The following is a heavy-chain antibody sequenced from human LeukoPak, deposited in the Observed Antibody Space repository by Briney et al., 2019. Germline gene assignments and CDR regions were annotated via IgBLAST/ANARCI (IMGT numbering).Heavy chain of an antibody. D-gene: IGHD2-15*01. Sequence: SETLSLTCTVSGYSISSGYYWGWIRQPPGKGLEWIGSIYHSGSTYYNPSLKSRVTISVDTSKSQFSLKLSSVTAADTAVYYCATCSGGSCYFYDAFDIWGQGTMVTVSS. CDR3: ATCSGGSCYFYDAFDI. V-gene: IGHV4-38-2*02. CDR1: GYSISSGYY. J-gene: IGHJ3*02. CDR2: IYHSGST.